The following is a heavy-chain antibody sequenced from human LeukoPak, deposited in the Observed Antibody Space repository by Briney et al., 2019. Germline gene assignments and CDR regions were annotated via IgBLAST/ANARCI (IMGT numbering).Heavy chain of an antibody. CDR1: GFTFSSYS. J-gene: IGHJ3*02. CDR2: ISSSSSYI. V-gene: IGHV3-21*01. D-gene: IGHD3-10*01. CDR3: ARTALLRFDAFDI. Sequence: GGSLRLSCAASGFTFSSYSMNWVRQAPGKGLEWVSSISSSSSYIYYADSVKGRFTISRGNAKNSLYLQMNSLRAEDTAVYYCARTALLRFDAFDIWGQGTMVTVSS.